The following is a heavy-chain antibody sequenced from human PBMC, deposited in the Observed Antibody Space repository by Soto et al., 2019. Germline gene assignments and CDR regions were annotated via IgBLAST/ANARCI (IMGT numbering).Heavy chain of an antibody. J-gene: IGHJ4*02. CDR1: GFTLSDNW. V-gene: IGHV3-7*01. D-gene: IGHD2-21*02. CDR2: IEDGGSER. CDR3: TRTAY. Sequence: EVHLVEAGGGLVQPGESLRLSCATSGFTLSDNWMSWVRQAPGKGLEWVANIEDGGSERWYADSVKGRFTIFRDTAKNSLYLQMTGLRAEDTTMYYGTRTAYWGQGTLVTVSS.